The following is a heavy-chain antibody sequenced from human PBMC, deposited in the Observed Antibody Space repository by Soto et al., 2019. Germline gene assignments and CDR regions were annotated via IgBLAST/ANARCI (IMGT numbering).Heavy chain of an antibody. Sequence: SVKVSCKASGYTFTSYGISWVRQAPGQGLEWMGRIIPILGIANYAQKFQGRVTITADKSTSTAYMELRSLRSDDTAVYYCASYHYYYSSGPHPGFDPCGQGTLVTVSS. D-gene: IGHD3-22*01. CDR3: ASYHYYYSSGPHPGFDP. CDR2: IIPILGIA. CDR1: GYTFTSYG. V-gene: IGHV1-69*04. J-gene: IGHJ5*01.